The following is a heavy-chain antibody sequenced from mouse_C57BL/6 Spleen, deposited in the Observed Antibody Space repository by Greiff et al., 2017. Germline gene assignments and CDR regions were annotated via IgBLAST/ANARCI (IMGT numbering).Heavy chain of an antibody. CDR1: GFTFSSYA. J-gene: IGHJ1*03. D-gene: IGHD1-1*01. CDR2: ISDGGSYT. V-gene: IGHV5-4*03. Sequence: EVMLVESGGGLVKPGGSLKLSCAASGFTFSSYAMSWVRQTPEKRLEWVATISDGGSYTYYPDNVKGRFTISRDNAKNNLYLQMSHLKSEDTAMYYCASDQGYYGSSYGWYFDVWGTGTTVTVSS. CDR3: ASDQGYYGSSYGWYFDV.